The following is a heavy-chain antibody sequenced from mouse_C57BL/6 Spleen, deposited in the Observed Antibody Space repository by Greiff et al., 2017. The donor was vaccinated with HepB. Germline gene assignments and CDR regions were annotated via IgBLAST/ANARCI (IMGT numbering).Heavy chain of an antibody. CDR3: ARHEGGLRQRGNYFDY. CDR1: GYTFTEYT. V-gene: IGHV1-62-2*01. Sequence: QVQLQQSGAELVKPGASVKLSCKASGYTFTEYTIHWVKQRSGQGLEWIGWFYPGSGSIKYNEKFKDKATLTADKSSSTVYMELSRLTSEDSAVYFCARHEGGLRQRGNYFDYWGQGTTLTVSS. CDR2: FYPGSGSI. D-gene: IGHD1-2*01. J-gene: IGHJ2*01.